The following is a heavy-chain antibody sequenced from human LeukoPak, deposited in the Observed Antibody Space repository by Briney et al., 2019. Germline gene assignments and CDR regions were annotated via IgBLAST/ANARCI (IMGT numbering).Heavy chain of an antibody. CDR1: GYTFTSYG. CDR2: ISAYNGNT. Sequence: ASVKVSCKASGYTFTSYGISWVRQAPGQGLEWMGWISAYNGNTNYAQKLQGRVTMTTDTSTSTAYMELRSLRFDDTAVYYCARDTYDSSGYYIAYFDYWGQGTLVTVSS. CDR3: ARDTYDSSGYYIAYFDY. J-gene: IGHJ4*02. V-gene: IGHV1-18*01. D-gene: IGHD3-22*01.